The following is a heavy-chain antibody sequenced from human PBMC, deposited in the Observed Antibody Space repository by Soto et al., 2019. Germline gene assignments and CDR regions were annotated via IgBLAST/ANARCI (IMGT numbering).Heavy chain of an antibody. J-gene: IGHJ4*02. D-gene: IGHD3-10*01. CDR1: GFSLATHGVG. V-gene: IGHV2-5*01. CDR3: AHARLLWVGGYFDY. CDR2: ISWNDDN. Sequence: QVTLKESGPTLVKPTESLTLTCTFSGFSLATHGVGVGWIRQPPGEALEWLAVISWNDDNRYSPSLRSRITTAKDTSKNQVVLTMANMDPVDTATYYCAHARLLWVGGYFDYWGQGILVTVS.